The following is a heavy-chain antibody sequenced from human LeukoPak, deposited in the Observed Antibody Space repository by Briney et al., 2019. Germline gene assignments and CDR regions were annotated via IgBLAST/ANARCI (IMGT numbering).Heavy chain of an antibody. CDR3: AKGSAAARPYYFDY. D-gene: IGHD6-6*01. V-gene: IGHV3-23*01. CDR1: GFTFSSYV. Sequence: PGGSLRLSCVASGFTFSSYVMSWVRQAPGKGLEWVSAITGSSDSTYYADSVKGRFTISRDTSKNTLYLQMNSLRAEDTAVYYCAKGSAAARPYYFDYWGQGTLVTVSS. CDR2: ITGSSDST. J-gene: IGHJ4*02.